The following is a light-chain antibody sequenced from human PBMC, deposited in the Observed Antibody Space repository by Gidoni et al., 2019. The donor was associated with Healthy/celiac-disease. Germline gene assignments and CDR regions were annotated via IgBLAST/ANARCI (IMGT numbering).Light chain of an antibody. CDR2: AAS. J-gene: IGKJ1*01. CDR1: QGIRND. V-gene: IGKV1-6*01. CDR3: LQDYKYPRT. Sequence: AIQMTKSPSSLSASVRDRVTITCRACQGIRNDLGWYQQKPGKAPKLLIYAASSLQRGVPPRFSGSGAGTDFTLTISSLQPEDFATYYCLQDYKYPRTFGQGTKVEIK.